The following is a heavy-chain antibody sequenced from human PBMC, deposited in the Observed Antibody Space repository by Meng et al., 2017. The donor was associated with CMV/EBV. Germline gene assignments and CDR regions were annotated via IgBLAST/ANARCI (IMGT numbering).Heavy chain of an antibody. Sequence: SETLSLTCTVSGGSIGSSSYYWGWMRQPPGKGLEWVGSIYYSGSTYYNPSLRNRVTISVDTSKNQFSLTLSSVTAANTAVYYCARDRDSYSSSWYPFDYWGQGTLVTVSS. D-gene: IGHD6-13*01. J-gene: IGHJ4*02. CDR1: GGSIGSSSYY. CDR3: ARDRDSYSSSWYPFDY. V-gene: IGHV4-39*07. CDR2: IYYSGST.